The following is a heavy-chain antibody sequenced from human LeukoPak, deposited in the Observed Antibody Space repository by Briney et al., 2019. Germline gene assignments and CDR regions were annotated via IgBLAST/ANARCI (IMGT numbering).Heavy chain of an antibody. CDR3: ARVPAAGTGPDY. D-gene: IGHD6-13*01. CDR1: GGSFSGYY. J-gene: IGHJ4*02. CDR2: INHSGST. Sequence: SETLSLTCAVYGGSFSGYYWSWIRQPPRKGLEWIGEINHSGSTNYNPSLKSRVTISVDTSKNQFSLRLSSVTAADTAIYYCARVPAAGTGPDYWGQGTLVTVSS. V-gene: IGHV4-34*01.